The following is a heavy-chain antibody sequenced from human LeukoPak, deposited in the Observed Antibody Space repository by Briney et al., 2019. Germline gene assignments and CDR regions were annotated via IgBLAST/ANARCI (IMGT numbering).Heavy chain of an antibody. D-gene: IGHD3-22*01. V-gene: IGHV3-53*01. J-gene: IGHJ3*02. CDR2: ISGGGST. CDR1: GFTVSDNY. CDR3: ARGGDTIGSIRSPFDI. Sequence: PGGSLRLSCAASGFTVSDNYTSWVRQAPGKGREWVSAISGGGSTYYADSVKGRFIISRDNSKNTVYLQLNSLRAEDTAVYYCARGGDTIGSIRSPFDIWGQGTMVTVSS.